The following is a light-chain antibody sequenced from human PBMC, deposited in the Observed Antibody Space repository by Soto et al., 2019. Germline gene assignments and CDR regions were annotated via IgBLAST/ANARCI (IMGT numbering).Light chain of an antibody. J-gene: IGKJ1*01. V-gene: IGKV3-15*01. Sequence: EIVMTQSPATLSVSPGERATLSCRASQSVGSNLAWYQQKPGQAPRLLIYGASTRATGIPARFSGSGSGTEFTLTISSLQSDDLAVYYCQQYDKWPRTFGQGTKVDIK. CDR3: QQYDKWPRT. CDR1: QSVGSN. CDR2: GAS.